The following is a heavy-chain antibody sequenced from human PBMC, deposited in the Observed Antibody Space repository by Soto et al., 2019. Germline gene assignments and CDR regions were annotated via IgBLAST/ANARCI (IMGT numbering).Heavy chain of an antibody. CDR1: GFTFSNAW. J-gene: IGHJ3*02. V-gene: IGHV3-15*01. Sequence: GGSLRLSCAASGFTFSNAWMSWVRQAPGKGLEWVGRIKSKTDGGTTDYAAPVKGRFTISRDDSKNTLYLQMNSLKTEDTAVYYCTTDLVPGSISPPADAFDIWGQGTMVTVSS. D-gene: IGHD2-2*01. CDR3: TTDLVPGSISPPADAFDI. CDR2: IKSKTDGGTT.